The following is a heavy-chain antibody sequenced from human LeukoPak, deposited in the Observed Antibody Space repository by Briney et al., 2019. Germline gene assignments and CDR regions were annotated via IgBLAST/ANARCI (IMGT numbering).Heavy chain of an antibody. CDR2: INPNSGGT. CDR3: ARDALRITIFPEPDY. J-gene: IGHJ4*02. CDR1: GYTFTGYY. Sequence: ASVKVSCKASGYTFTGYYMHWVRQAPGQGLEWMGWINPNSGGTNYAQKFQGRVTMTRETSISTAYMELSRLRSDDTAVYYCARDALRITIFPEPDYWGQGTLVTVSS. V-gene: IGHV1-2*02. D-gene: IGHD3-3*01.